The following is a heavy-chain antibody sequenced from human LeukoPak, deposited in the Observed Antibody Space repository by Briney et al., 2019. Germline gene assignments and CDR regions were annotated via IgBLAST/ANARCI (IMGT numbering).Heavy chain of an antibody. D-gene: IGHD6-13*01. V-gene: IGHV4-4*02. CDR2: IYHSGST. Sequence: KPSETLSLTCDVSGGSISTSNWWSWVCQTPGQGLEWLGEIYHSGSTNYNPSLKSRVTISIDKSKNQFSLKLSSVTAADTAVYYCARGVAAAGLDYWGQGTLVTVSS. J-gene: IGHJ4*02. CDR3: ARGVAAAGLDY. CDR1: GGSISTSNW.